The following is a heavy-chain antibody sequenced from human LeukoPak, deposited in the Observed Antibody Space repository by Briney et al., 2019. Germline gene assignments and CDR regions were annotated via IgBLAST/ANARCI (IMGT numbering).Heavy chain of an antibody. CDR3: VRDLGHSRHYFEY. CDR2: IYTGGST. CDR1: GFTVTSNY. V-gene: IGHV3-66*01. Sequence: GGSLRLSCAASGFTVTSNYMSWVRRAPGKGLEWVSVIYTGGSTFYADSVKGRFTISRDNSKNTLYLQMNSLRAEDTAVYFCVRDLGHSRHYFEYWGQGALVTVSS. J-gene: IGHJ4*02. D-gene: IGHD7-27*01.